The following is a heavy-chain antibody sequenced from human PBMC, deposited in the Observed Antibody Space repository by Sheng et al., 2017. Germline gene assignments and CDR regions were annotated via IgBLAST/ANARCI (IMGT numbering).Heavy chain of an antibody. J-gene: IGHJ4*02. CDR3: ANLWLGRTKGFDY. D-gene: IGHD6-19*01. Sequence: QVQLVESGGGVVQPGGSLRLSCAASGFTFSSYGMHWVRQAPGKGLEWVAFIRYDGSNKYYADSVKGRFTISRDNSKNTLYLQMNSLRAEDTAVYYCANLWLGRTKGFDYWGQGTLVTVSS. CDR1: GFTFSSYG. CDR2: IRYDGSNK. V-gene: IGHV3-30*02.